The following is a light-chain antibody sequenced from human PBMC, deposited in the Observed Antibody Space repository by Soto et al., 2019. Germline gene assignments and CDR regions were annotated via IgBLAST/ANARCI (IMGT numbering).Light chain of an antibody. CDR3: AAWGDSQNGLYV. CDR2: EVS. V-gene: IGLV2-14*01. J-gene: IGLJ1*01. Sequence: SVLTQPGSVSGSPGQSITISCTGTSSDVSACTSVSCYQWYPGKAPRLIIYEVSNRPPRVCTRFFCSKSASTASLTISGLQADDGAHYYCAAWGDSQNGLYVFGTGTKVT. CDR1: SSDVSACTS.